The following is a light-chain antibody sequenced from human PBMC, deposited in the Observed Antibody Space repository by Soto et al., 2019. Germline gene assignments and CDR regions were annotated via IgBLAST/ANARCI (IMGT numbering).Light chain of an antibody. CDR1: SSNIGSNY. CDR3: ASWDVSLSVWV. CDR2: RNN. Sequence: QSVLTQPPSASGTPGQRVTISCSGSSSNIGSNYVYWYQQLPGTAPKLLIYRNNQRPSGVPDRFSGSKSGTSASLAIRGLRSEDEADYDCASWDVSLSVWVFGGGTKVTVL. J-gene: IGLJ3*02. V-gene: IGLV1-47*01.